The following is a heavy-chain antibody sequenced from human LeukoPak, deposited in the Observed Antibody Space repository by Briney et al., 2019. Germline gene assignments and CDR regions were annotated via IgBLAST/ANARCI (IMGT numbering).Heavy chain of an antibody. CDR1: GGSISGYY. CDR2: IYTSEFT. D-gene: IGHD6-13*01. J-gene: IGHJ5*02. V-gene: IGHV4-4*07. Sequence: PSETLSLTCTVSGGSISGYYWSWIRQPAGKGLELIGRIYTSEFTNYNPSLKSRVIMSVDTSKNQFSLKLNSVTAADTAVYYCARALSRSSSGEFDPWCQGILVTVSS. CDR3: ARALSRSSSGEFDP.